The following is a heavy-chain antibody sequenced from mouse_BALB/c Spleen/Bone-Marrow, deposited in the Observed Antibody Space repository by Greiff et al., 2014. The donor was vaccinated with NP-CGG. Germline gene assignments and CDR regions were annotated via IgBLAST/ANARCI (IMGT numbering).Heavy chain of an antibody. D-gene: IGHD1-1*01. V-gene: IGHV5-12-2*01. Sequence: VQLKESGGGLVQPGGSLKLSCAASGFTFSSYTMSWVRKTPEKRLEWVAYISNGGGSTYYPDTVKGRFTISRDNAKNTLYLQMSSLKSEDTAMYYCARHGGSRGYYFDYWGQGTTLTVSS. CDR1: GFTFSSYT. J-gene: IGHJ2*01. CDR3: ARHGGSRGYYFDY. CDR2: ISNGGGST.